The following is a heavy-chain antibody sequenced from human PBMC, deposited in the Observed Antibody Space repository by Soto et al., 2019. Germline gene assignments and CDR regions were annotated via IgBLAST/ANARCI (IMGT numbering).Heavy chain of an antibody. CDR1: GGSISSSSYY. D-gene: IGHD2-15*01. Sequence: SETLSLTCTVSGGSISSSSYYWGWIRQPPGKGLEWIGSIYYSGSTYYNPSLKSRVTISVDTSKNQFSLKLSSVTAADTAVYYCARQDSGGSCYWGQGTLVTVSS. J-gene: IGHJ4*02. V-gene: IGHV4-39*01. CDR3: ARQDSGGSCY. CDR2: IYYSGST.